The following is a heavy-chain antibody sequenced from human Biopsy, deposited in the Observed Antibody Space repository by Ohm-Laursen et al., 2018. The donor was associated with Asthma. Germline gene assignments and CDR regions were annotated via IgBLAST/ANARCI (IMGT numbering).Heavy chain of an antibody. V-gene: IGHV1-69*13. CDR2: IIPMFGTT. CDR3: ARVLTTEEGDTWFDP. J-gene: IGHJ5*02. Sequence: ASVKVSCKTSGGTFSNYVFSWVRQAPGQGLEWMGGIIPMFGTTKYAQKFQARVSITADEATSTVYMELSSLRSEDTAVYYCARVLTTEEGDTWFDPWGQGTLVTVSS. CDR1: GGTFSNYV. D-gene: IGHD4-11*01.